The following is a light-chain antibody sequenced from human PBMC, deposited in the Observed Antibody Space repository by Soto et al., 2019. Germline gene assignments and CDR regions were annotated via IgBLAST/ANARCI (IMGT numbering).Light chain of an antibody. CDR3: QHYNNWPFT. CDR1: QAVSSN. V-gene: IGKV3-15*01. CDR2: AAS. J-gene: IGKJ3*01. Sequence: EIVMTQSPATLSVSPGERATLSCRASQAVSSNLAWYQQKPGQAPRLLIYAASTRAAGIPDRFSGSGSGTGFTLTTTSLHSEDFAVYYCQHYNNWPFTFGPGTKVDI.